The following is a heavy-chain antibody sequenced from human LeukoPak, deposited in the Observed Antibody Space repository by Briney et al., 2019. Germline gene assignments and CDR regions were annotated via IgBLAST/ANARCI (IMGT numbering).Heavy chain of an antibody. CDR2: FNDGGSYI. V-gene: IGHV3-74*01. CDR3: AREIKIQGFRAFDF. J-gene: IGHJ4*02. Sequence: PGGSLRLSCAASGFAFREYWMHWVRHTPGTGLMWFARFNDGGSYIVHADSVKGRFTVSRDNAENTLYLQMNTLRVEDTAIYYCAREIKIQGFRAFDFWGQGTPVTVSS. D-gene: IGHD3-10*01. CDR1: GFAFREYW.